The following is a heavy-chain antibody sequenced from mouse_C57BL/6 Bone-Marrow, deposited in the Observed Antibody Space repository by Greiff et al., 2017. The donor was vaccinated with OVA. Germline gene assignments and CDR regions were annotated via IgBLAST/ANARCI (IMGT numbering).Heavy chain of an antibody. CDR2: ISNGGGST. CDR1: GFTFSDYY. V-gene: IGHV5-12*01. J-gene: IGHJ4*01. CDR3: ARLTVVAPMDY. D-gene: IGHD1-1*01. Sequence: EVKVVESGGGLVQPGGSLKLSCAASGFTFSDYYMYWVRQTPEKRLEWVAYISNGGGSTYYPDTVKGRFTISRDNAKNTLYLQMSRLKSEDTAMYYCARLTVVAPMDYWGQGTSVTGSS.